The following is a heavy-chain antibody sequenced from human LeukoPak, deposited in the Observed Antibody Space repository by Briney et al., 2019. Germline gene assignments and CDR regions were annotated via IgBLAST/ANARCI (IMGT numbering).Heavy chain of an antibody. CDR1: GGTFSSYA. V-gene: IGHV1-69*05. D-gene: IGHD1-26*01. CDR3: ARVMGSGSYYLFDY. Sequence: SVKVSCKASGGTFSSYAISWVRQAPGQGLEWMGGIIPIFGTANYAQKFQGRVTITTGESTSTAYMELSSLRSEDTAVYYCARVMGSGSYYLFDYWGQGTLVTVSS. CDR2: IIPIFGTA. J-gene: IGHJ4*02.